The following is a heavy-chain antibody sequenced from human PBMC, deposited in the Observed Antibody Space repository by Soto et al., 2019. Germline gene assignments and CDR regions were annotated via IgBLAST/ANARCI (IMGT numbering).Heavy chain of an antibody. J-gene: IGHJ6*02. D-gene: IGHD2-8*01. CDR3: TTDRRIVPDYYYGMDV. CDR1: GFTFSNAW. V-gene: IGHV3-15*01. Sequence: PGGSLRLSCAASGFTFSNAWMSWVRQAPGKGLEWVGRIKSKTDGGTTGYAAPVKGRFTSSRDDSKNTMYLQMNSLKTEDTAVYYCTTDRRIVPDYYYGMDVWGQGTTVTVSS. CDR2: IKSKTDGGTT.